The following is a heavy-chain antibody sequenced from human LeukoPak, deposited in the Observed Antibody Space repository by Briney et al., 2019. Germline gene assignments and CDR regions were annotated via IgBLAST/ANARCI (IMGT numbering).Heavy chain of an antibody. Sequence: SVKVSCKASGGTFSSYAISWVRQAPGQGLGWMGGIIPIFGTAHHAQNFQGRVTLTADESTSTAYMELSSLSSEDTAVYYCERERYSGSYVDYWGQGTLVTVSS. CDR1: GGTFSSYA. V-gene: IGHV1-69*13. CDR2: IIPIFGTA. CDR3: ERERYSGSYVDY. J-gene: IGHJ4*02. D-gene: IGHD1-26*01.